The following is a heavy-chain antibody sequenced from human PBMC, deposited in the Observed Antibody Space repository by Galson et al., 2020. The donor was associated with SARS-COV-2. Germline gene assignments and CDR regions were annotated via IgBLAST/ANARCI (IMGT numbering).Heavy chain of an antibody. Sequence: SVKVSCKASGGTFSSYAISWVRQAPGQGLEWMGGIIPIFGTANYAQKFQGRVTITADESTSTAYMELSSLRSEDTAVYYCARLRGYSGYRFDYWGQGTLVTVSS. CDR2: IIPIFGTA. CDR3: ARLRGYSGYRFDY. J-gene: IGHJ4*02. CDR1: GGTFSSYA. V-gene: IGHV1-69*13. D-gene: IGHD5-12*01.